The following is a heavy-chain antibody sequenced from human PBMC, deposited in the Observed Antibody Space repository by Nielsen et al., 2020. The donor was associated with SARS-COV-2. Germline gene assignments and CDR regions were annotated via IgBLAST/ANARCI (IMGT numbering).Heavy chain of an antibody. CDR1: GFTLSSYE. V-gene: IGHV3-15*05. Sequence: GGSLRLSCAASGFTLSSYEMNWVRQAPGKGLEWIGRIKPVSDGGTTDCAAPVKGRFTISRDDSRNTVYLQMNSLRTEDTAMYYCTTDRAIGPRPLFDYWGQGTLVTVSS. D-gene: IGHD6-6*01. J-gene: IGHJ4*02. CDR3: TTDRAIGPRPLFDY. CDR2: IKPVSDGGTT.